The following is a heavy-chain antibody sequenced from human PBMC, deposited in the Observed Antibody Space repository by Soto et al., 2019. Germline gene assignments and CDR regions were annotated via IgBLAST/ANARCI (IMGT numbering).Heavy chain of an antibody. V-gene: IGHV3-21*01. CDR1: GFTFSSYS. D-gene: IGHD3-10*01. Sequence: EVQLVESGGGLVKPGGSLRLSCAASGFTFSSYSMNWVRQAPGKGLEWVSSISSSSSYIYYADSVKGRFTISRDNAKNALYLQMISLRAEDGAVCSCGRDPGCRGGGGFDPWGQGTMFTVSS. J-gene: IGHJ5*02. CDR2: ISSSSSYI. CDR3: GRDPGCRGGGGFDP.